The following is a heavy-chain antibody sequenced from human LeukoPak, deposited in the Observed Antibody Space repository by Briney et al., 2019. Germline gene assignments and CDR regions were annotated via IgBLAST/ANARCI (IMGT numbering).Heavy chain of an antibody. CDR3: VRAVGVGGSSWYHY. J-gene: IGHJ4*02. V-gene: IGHV4-34*01. CDR1: GGSYSGYY. CDR2: INHSGST. D-gene: IGHD6-13*01. Sequence: SETLSLTCAVYGGSYSGYYWSWIRQPPGKGLEWIGEINHSGSTNYNPSLKSRVTISVDTSKNQFSLKLSSVTAADTAVYYCVRAVGVGGSSWYHYWGQGTLVTVSS.